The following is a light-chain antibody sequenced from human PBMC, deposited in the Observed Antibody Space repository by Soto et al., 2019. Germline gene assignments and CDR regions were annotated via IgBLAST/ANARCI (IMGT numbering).Light chain of an antibody. CDR3: QQLTNFRFT. J-gene: IGKJ2*01. Sequence: DIQMTQSPSSLSASLGDRVTISCRASQNIDNYLNWYQQKPGKAPKLLIYATSTLQSGVPSRFSGSGSGTEFTLTISSLQAEDFATYYCQQLTNFRFTFGQGTKLDIK. V-gene: IGKV1-39*01. CDR1: QNIDNY. CDR2: ATS.